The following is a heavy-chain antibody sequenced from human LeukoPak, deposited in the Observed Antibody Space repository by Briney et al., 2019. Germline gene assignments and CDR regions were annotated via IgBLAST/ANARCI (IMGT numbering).Heavy chain of an antibody. CDR3: ARSATVTTGYFDY. D-gene: IGHD4-17*01. CDR1: GGSISSTAHY. CDR2: IYSNGNI. Sequence: SETLSLTCSVSGGSISSTAHYWGWIRQSPEKGLDWIGSIYSNGNIYYNPSVKSRVTMSVDTSKNQFSLKLTSMTAAETAVYYCARSATVTTGYFDYWGQGALVTVSS. J-gene: IGHJ4*02. V-gene: IGHV4-39*07.